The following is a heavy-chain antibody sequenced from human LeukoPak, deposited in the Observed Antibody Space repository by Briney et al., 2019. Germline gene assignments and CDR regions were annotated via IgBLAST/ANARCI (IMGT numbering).Heavy chain of an antibody. J-gene: IGHJ4*02. CDR2: IRQDGNEF. Sequence: GGSLRLSCAASEFTFRNYWMSWVRQVPGKGPEWVANIRQDGNEFYYVDSVRGRFTISRDNAKNSLYLQMNSLRAEDTAVYYCARDMGATLPFDYWGQGTLVTVSS. D-gene: IGHD1-26*01. CDR1: EFTFRNYW. CDR3: ARDMGATLPFDY. V-gene: IGHV3-7*01.